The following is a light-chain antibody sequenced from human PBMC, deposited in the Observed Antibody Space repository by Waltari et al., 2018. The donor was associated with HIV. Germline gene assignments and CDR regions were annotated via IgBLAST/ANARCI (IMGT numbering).Light chain of an antibody. CDR3: AAWGNSLSLV. J-gene: IGLJ2*01. CDR1: SPNSGRHY. V-gene: IGLV1-47*01. Sequence: QSVLPQPPSASGTPGQRVTISCSGSSPNSGRHYVYWSQQLPGTAPNLLLYRNHQRPSGVPDRFSGSKSGTSASLAISGLRSEDEADYYCAAWGNSLSLVFGGGTKLTVL. CDR2: RNH.